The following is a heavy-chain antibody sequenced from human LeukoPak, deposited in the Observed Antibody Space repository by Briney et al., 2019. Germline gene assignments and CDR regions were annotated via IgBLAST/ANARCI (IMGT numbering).Heavy chain of an antibody. CDR1: GFTFNSYS. Sequence: GGSLRLSCVASGFTFNSYSMNWVRQAPGKGLEWVSYISSSSVTIYYADSVKGRFTISRDNAKNSLYLQMKSLRDEDTAVYYCARHIAVAGTWAYDYWGQGTLVTVSS. J-gene: IGHJ4*02. D-gene: IGHD6-19*01. CDR3: ARHIAVAGTWAYDY. V-gene: IGHV3-48*02. CDR2: ISSSSVTI.